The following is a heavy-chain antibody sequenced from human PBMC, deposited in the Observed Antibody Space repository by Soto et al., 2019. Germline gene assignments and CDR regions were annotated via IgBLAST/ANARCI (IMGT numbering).Heavy chain of an antibody. CDR3: ARDHYYDSSGFDY. CDR2: ISYDGSNK. CDR1: GFTFSSYA. Sequence: QVQLVESGGGVVQPGRSLRLSCAASGFTFSSYAMHWVRQAPGKGLEWVAVISYDGSNKYYADSVKGRFTISRDNSKNTLYLQMNSLRAEDTAAYYCARDHYYDSSGFDYWGQGTLVTVSS. V-gene: IGHV3-30-3*01. J-gene: IGHJ4*02. D-gene: IGHD3-22*01.